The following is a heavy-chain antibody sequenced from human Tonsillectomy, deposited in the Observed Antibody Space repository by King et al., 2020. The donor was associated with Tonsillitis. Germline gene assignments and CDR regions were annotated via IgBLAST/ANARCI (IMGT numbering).Heavy chain of an antibody. J-gene: IGHJ2*01. V-gene: IGHV1-18*01. CDR1: GYAFTNYG. CDR3: ASNWNTHWYFDL. Sequence: QLVQSGAEVQKPGASVKVSCKASGYAFTNYGISWVRQAPGQGLEWMGWISTYNGNTNYAQKLQGRVTMATDTSTSTAYMELRSLRSDDTAVYYCASNWNTHWYFDLWGRGTLVTVSS. D-gene: IGHD1-1*01. CDR2: ISTYNGNT.